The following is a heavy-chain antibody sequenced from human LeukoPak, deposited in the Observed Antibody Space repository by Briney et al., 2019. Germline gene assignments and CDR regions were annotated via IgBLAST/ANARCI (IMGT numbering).Heavy chain of an antibody. CDR2: IRGDAGDT. Sequence: GGSLRLSCAASGFIFSSYSMNWVRQTPGKGLEWVSSIRGDAGDTTYADSVKGRFTISRDNAKSTLYLQMNSLRADDTAVYYCAAEHDGFGIWGQGTMVAVSS. V-gene: IGHV3-74*01. CDR3: AAEHDGFGI. CDR1: GFIFSSYS. J-gene: IGHJ3*02.